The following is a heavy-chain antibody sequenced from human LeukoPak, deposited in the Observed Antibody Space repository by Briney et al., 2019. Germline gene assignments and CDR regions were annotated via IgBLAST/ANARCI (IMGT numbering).Heavy chain of an antibody. CDR3: ASGYLDDFWSGHF. D-gene: IGHD3-3*01. J-gene: IGHJ4*02. CDR1: GFTFSTHL. Sequence: SGGSPRLSCVASGFTFSTHLMSWVRQVPGKGLEWVANIKEDGSAKYYVDSVKGRFAISRDNAKKSLYLQMDSLRAEDSAVYYCASGYLDDFWSGHFWGQGTQATVSS. V-gene: IGHV3-7*01. CDR2: IKEDGSAK.